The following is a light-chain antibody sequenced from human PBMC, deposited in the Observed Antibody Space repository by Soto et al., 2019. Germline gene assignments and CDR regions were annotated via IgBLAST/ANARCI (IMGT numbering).Light chain of an antibody. Sequence: SQLSPSPPSVPITVGDKVTFTCRASQTIRSWLAWYQQKPGKAPKLLIYKASTLKSGVQSRFSGSGSGTEFTLTISSLQSEDFAVYYCQQYHSWPPTSAQRAKVDI. V-gene: IGKV1-5*03. CDR1: QTIRSW. CDR3: QQYHSWPPT. CDR2: KAS. J-gene: IGKJ1*01.